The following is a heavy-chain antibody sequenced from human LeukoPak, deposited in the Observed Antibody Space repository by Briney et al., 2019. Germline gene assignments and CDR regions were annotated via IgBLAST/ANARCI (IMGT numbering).Heavy chain of an antibody. CDR3: AKWLRSVSYFDY. Sequence: SETLSLTCTVSGGSISGYSWSWIRQPAGKGLEWLGHIYTSGNTNYNPSLKSRVTMSVDTSKNQFSLKLSSVTASDTAVYYCAKWLRSVSYFDYWGQGTLVTVSS. CDR2: IYTSGNT. D-gene: IGHD3-22*01. V-gene: IGHV4-4*07. CDR1: GGSISGYS. J-gene: IGHJ4*02.